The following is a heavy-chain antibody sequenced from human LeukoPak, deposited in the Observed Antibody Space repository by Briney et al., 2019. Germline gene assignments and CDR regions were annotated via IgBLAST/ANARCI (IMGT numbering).Heavy chain of an antibody. CDR2: ISYSGHT. J-gene: IGHJ4*02. V-gene: IGHV4-61*01. Sequence: SETLSLTCTVSGASLGRGSVYWKWVRQPPGKGLEWIGYISYSGHTNYNPSFKSRVTMSVDKSKNQFSLKLTSVTAANRAVYFCARTHSYGSQYYFDYWGQGALVTVSS. D-gene: IGHD5-18*01. CDR1: GASLGRGSVY. CDR3: ARTHSYGSQYYFDY.